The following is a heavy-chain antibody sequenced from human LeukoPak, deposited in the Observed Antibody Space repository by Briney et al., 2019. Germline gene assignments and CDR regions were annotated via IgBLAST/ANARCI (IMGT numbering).Heavy chain of an antibody. V-gene: IGHV1-69*05. D-gene: IGHD5-18*01. Sequence: SVKVSCKASGGTFSSYAISWVRQAPGQGLEWMGRIIPIFDTVNYAQKFQGRVTITTDESTSTAYMEPSSLRSEDTAVYYCARSGLGRYRSGRMGGFVYWGQGTLVTVSS. CDR2: IIPIFDTV. CDR1: GGTFSSYA. J-gene: IGHJ4*02. CDR3: ARSGLGRYRSGRMGGFVY.